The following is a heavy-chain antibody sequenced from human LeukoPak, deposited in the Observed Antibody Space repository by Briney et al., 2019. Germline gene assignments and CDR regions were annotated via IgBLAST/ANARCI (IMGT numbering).Heavy chain of an antibody. CDR3: ARDYGDYPYYFDY. Sequence: GGSLRLSCAASGFTFSSYSMNWVRQAPGKGLEWVSSISSSSSYIYYADSVKGRFTISRDNAKNSLYLQMSSLRAEDTAVYYCARDYGDYPYYFDYWGQGTLVTVSS. V-gene: IGHV3-21*01. D-gene: IGHD4-17*01. CDR2: ISSSSSYI. CDR1: GFTFSSYS. J-gene: IGHJ4*02.